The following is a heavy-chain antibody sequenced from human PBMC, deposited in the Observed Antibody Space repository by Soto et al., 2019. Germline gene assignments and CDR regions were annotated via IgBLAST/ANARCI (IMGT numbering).Heavy chain of an antibody. CDR2: IFDSGTT. V-gene: IGHV4-30-4*01. D-gene: IGHD7-27*01. J-gene: IGHJ4*02. Sequence: QVQLQESGPGLVKHSQTLSLTCTVSGGSITSGYSCWSWIRQPPGEGLEWIGHIFDSGTTYTNPSLRSQVAISLDTSKNHFSLTLSSVTAADTAVYYCARGPSGDKVHYWGQGALVTVSS. CDR3: ARGPSGDKVHY. CDR1: GGSITSGYSC.